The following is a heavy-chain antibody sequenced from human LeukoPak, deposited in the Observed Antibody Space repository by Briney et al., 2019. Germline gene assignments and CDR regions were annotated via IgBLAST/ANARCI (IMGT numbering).Heavy chain of an antibody. V-gene: IGHV3-11*01. J-gene: IGHJ3*02. CDR2: ISSSGSII. CDR1: GFTFSDYY. CDR3: ARDEDAGRDDVFDI. Sequence: GGSLRLSCAASGFTFSDYYMSWIRQAPGKGLEWISYISSSGSIIYYADSVKGRFTISRDNAKNSLYLQMNSLRAEDTAVYYCARDEDAGRDDVFDIWGQGTMVTVSS.